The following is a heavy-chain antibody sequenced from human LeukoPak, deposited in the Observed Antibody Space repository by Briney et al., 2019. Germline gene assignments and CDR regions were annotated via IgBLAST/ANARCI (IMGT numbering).Heavy chain of an antibody. V-gene: IGHV3-30*19. J-gene: IGHJ4*02. Sequence: GGSLRLSCAASGFTFSSYGMHWVRQAPGKGLEWVAVISYDGSNKYYADSVKGRFTISRDNSKHTLYLQMNSLRAEDTAVYYCARGSKTAMVVAFDYWGQGTLVTVSS. CDR1: GFTFSSYG. CDR2: ISYDGSNK. CDR3: ARGSKTAMVVAFDY. D-gene: IGHD5-18*01.